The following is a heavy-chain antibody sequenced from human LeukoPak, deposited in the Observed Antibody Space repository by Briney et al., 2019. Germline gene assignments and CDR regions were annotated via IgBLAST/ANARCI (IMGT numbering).Heavy chain of an antibody. CDR1: GGSFSGYY. J-gene: IGHJ5*02. V-gene: IGHV4-34*01. D-gene: IGHD3-3*01. CDR2: INHSGST. Sequence: SETLSLTCAVYGGSFSGYYWSWIRQPPGKGLEWIGEINHSGSTNYNPSLKSRVTISVDTSKNQFSLKLSSVTAADTAVCYCARGGSITIFGVVSGYHNWFDPWGQGTLVTVSS. CDR3: ARGGSITIFGVVSGYHNWFDP.